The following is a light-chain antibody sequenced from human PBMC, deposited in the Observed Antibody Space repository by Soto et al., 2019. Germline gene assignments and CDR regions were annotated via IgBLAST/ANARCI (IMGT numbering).Light chain of an antibody. Sequence: EIVLTQSPATLSLSPGERATLSCRASLSVSTYLAWYQQKPGQAPRLLIYDASNRATGIPARFSGSGSGTDFTLTISSLEPEDYAVYYCQHRSNWPSLAFGGGTKVDIK. CDR3: QHRSNWPSLA. V-gene: IGKV3-11*01. CDR2: DAS. J-gene: IGKJ4*01. CDR1: LSVSTY.